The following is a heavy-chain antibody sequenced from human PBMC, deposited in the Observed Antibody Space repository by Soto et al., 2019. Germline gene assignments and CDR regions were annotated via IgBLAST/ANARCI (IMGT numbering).Heavy chain of an antibody. J-gene: IGHJ4*02. CDR3: ARGSADVYNFITSFYF. CDR2: VYSSGSI. D-gene: IGHD1-1*01. V-gene: IGHV4-59*01. CDR1: GSSMSRYY. Sequence: SETLSLTCTVSGSSMSRYYWNWFRRSPDKGLEWIGFVYSSGSISYNPSFKSRVTISLDTSKNLFSLQLNSLTAADTAMYYCARGSADVYNFITSFYFWGQGTLVTVSS.